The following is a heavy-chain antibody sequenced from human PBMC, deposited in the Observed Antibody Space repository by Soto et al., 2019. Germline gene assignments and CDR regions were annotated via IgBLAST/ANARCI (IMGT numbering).Heavy chain of an antibody. D-gene: IGHD3-22*01. J-gene: IGHJ4*02. CDR2: ISSSSSYI. CDR1: GFTFSSYS. V-gene: IGHV3-21*01. Sequence: GGSLRLSCAASGFTFSSYSMNWVRQAPGKGLEWVSSISSSSSYIYYADSVKGRFTISRDNAKNSLYLQMNSLRAEDTAVYCCARDWSYYDSSGYYDYWGQGTLVTVSS. CDR3: ARDWSYYDSSGYYDY.